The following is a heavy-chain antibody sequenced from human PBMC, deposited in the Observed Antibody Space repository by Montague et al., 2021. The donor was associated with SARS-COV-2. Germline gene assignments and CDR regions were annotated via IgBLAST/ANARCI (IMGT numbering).Heavy chain of an antibody. V-gene: IGHV4-59*01. J-gene: IGHJ6*02. D-gene: IGHD2-8*01. Sequence: SETLSLTCIVSGGSTNYYYWSWIRQSPGKGLEWIGYMYYSGSTNYNPSLKSRVTMSIDRSKNQFSLKLRSVTAADTAVYYCARVARYCTNGVCQTYYYYGLDVWGQGITVTVSS. CDR3: ARVARYCTNGVCQTYYYYGLDV. CDR1: GGSTNYYY. CDR2: MYYSGST.